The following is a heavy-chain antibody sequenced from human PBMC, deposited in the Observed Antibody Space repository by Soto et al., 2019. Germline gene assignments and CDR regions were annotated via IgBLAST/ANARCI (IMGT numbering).Heavy chain of an antibody. V-gene: IGHV1-46*01. J-gene: IGHJ5*02. D-gene: IGHD3-3*01. Sequence: ASVKVSCKASGYTFTSYYMHWVRQAPGQGLEWMGIINPSGGSTSYAQKFQGRVTMTRDPSTSTVYMELSSLRSEDTAVYYCARDLQRITIFGVVTAPYNWFDPWGQGTLVTVSS. CDR3: ARDLQRITIFGVVTAPYNWFDP. CDR1: GYTFTSYY. CDR2: INPSGGST.